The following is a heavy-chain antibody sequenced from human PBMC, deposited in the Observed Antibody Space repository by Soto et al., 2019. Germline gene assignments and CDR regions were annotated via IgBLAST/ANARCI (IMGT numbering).Heavy chain of an antibody. CDR2: ISYDGSNK. Sequence: GGSLRLSCAASGFTFSSYGMHWVRQAPGKGLEWVAVISYDGSNKYYADSVKGRFTISRDNSKNTLYLQMNSLRAEDTAVYYCAKAQLRGVGGVITYYYGMDVWGQGTTVTVSS. D-gene: IGHD3-16*01. J-gene: IGHJ6*02. V-gene: IGHV3-30*18. CDR1: GFTFSSYG. CDR3: AKAQLRGVGGVITYYYGMDV.